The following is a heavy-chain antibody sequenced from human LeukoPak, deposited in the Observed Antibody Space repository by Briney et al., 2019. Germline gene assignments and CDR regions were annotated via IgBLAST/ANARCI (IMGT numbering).Heavy chain of an antibody. CDR3: ARGLYGSGSYDAFDI. Sequence: ASVKVSCKASGYTFTSYAMHWVRQAPGQRLEWMGWINAGNGNTKYSQKFQGRVTITRDTSANTACMELSSLRSEDTAVYYCARGLYGSGSYDAFDIWGQGTMVTVSS. D-gene: IGHD3-10*01. J-gene: IGHJ3*02. CDR2: INAGNGNT. V-gene: IGHV1-3*01. CDR1: GYTFTSYA.